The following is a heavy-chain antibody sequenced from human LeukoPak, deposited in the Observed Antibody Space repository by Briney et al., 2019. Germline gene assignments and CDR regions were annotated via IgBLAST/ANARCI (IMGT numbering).Heavy chain of an antibody. Sequence: PWETLSLTCTVSGGSISSGSYYWSWIRQPPGKGLEWIGYIYYSGSTYYIPSLKRRVTISVDTPKNQFSLKLTSVTAADMPVYYCASNYFFSMDVWGKGNTVTVSS. CDR1: GGSISSGSYY. CDR3: ASNYFFSMDV. V-gene: IGHV4-30-4*08. CDR2: IYYSGST. J-gene: IGHJ6*03.